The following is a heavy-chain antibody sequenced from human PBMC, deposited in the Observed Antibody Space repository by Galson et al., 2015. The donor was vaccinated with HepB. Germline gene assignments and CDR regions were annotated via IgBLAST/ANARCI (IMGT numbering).Heavy chain of an antibody. CDR1: GGSFSGYY. D-gene: IGHD6-13*01. Sequence: TLSLTCAVYGGSFSGYYWSWIRQPPGKGLEWIGEINHSGSTNYNPSLKSRVTISVDTSKNQFSLKLSSVTAADTAVYYCASFIAAAGTRQIWFDPWGQGTLVTVSS. J-gene: IGHJ5*02. V-gene: IGHV4-34*01. CDR3: ASFIAAAGTRQIWFDP. CDR2: INHSGST.